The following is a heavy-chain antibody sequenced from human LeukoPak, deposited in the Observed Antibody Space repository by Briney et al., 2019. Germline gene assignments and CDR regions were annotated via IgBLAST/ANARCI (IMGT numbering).Heavy chain of an antibody. CDR1: GGSMTGYY. J-gene: IGHJ4*02. Sequence: PSETLSLTCTVSGGSMTGYYWSWIRQPPGKELEYIGYIHYSGSTNYNPSLKSRATISIDTSKNQFSLRLSSVSAADTALYYCVKRAGTYFDYWGQGTLVTVSS. V-gene: IGHV4-59*01. CDR2: IHYSGST. CDR3: VKRAGTYFDY. D-gene: IGHD1-26*01.